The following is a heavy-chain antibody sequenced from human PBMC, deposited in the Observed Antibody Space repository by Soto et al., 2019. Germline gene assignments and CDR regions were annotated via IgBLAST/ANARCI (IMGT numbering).Heavy chain of an antibody. V-gene: IGHV4-31*03. J-gene: IGHJ4*02. CDR2: IYYSGST. D-gene: IGHD6-13*01. CDR3: AWGPRYSSSWQDY. CDR1: GGSISSGGYY. Sequence: QVQLQESGPGLVKPSQTLSLTCTVSGGSISSGGYYWSWIRQHPGKGLGWIGYIYYSGSTYYNPSFKSRVTISVDTSKNQFSLKLSSVTAADTAVYYCAWGPRYSSSWQDYWGQGTLVTVSS.